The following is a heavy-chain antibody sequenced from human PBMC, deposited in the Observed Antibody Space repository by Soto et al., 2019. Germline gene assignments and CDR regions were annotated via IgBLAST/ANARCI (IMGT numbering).Heavy chain of an antibody. V-gene: IGHV1-69*14. D-gene: IGHD5-12*01. CDR1: GDIFSGYS. CDR3: ARDLGSGYDPGDY. Sequence: QVQLVQSGAEVKKPGSSVKVSCKTSGDIFSGYSISWVRQAPGQGLEWMGGIIPISGTTNYAQRFHGRVTITADKSTSTVYMELYSLKSEDTAVYYCARDLGSGYDPGDYWGQGTLVTVSS. J-gene: IGHJ4*02. CDR2: IIPISGTT.